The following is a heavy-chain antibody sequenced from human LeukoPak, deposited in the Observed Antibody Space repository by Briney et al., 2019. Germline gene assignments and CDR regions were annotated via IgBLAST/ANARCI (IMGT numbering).Heavy chain of an antibody. CDR3: ARGYCSGGSCYSLDY. CDR2: IIPIFGTA. D-gene: IGHD2-15*01. CDR1: GGTFSSYA. Sequence: SVKVSXKASGGTFSSYAISWVRQAPGKGLEWMGRIIPIFGTANYAQKFQGRVTITTDESTSTAHMELSSLRSEDTAVYYCARGYCSGGSCYSLDYWGQGTLVTVSS. J-gene: IGHJ4*02. V-gene: IGHV1-69*05.